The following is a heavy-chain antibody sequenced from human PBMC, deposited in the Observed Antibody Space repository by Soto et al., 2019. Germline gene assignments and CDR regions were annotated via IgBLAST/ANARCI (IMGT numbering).Heavy chain of an antibody. Sequence: GGSLRLSCAASGFTFSSYGMHWVRQAPGKGLEWVAVIWYDGSNKYYADSVEGRFTISRDNSKNTLYLQMNSLRAEDTAVYYCSRVTYYYDSSGYYVPSLIAYWGQGTLVTVSS. J-gene: IGHJ4*02. CDR2: IWYDGSNK. CDR3: SRVTYYYDSSGYYVPSLIAY. CDR1: GFTFSSYG. V-gene: IGHV3-33*01. D-gene: IGHD3-22*01.